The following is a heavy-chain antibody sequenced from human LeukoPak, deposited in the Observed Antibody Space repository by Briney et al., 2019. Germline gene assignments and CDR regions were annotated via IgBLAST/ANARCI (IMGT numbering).Heavy chain of an antibody. CDR3: ARGGIAAAGTPLYNWFDP. V-gene: IGHV1-69*04. CDR1: GGTFSSYA. Sequence: ASVKVSCKASGGTFSSYAISWVRQAPGQGLEWMGRIIPILGIANYAQKFQGRVTITADKSTSTAYMELSSLRSEDTAVYYCARGGIAAAGTPLYNWFDPWGQGTLVTVSS. CDR2: IIPILGIA. D-gene: IGHD6-13*01. J-gene: IGHJ5*02.